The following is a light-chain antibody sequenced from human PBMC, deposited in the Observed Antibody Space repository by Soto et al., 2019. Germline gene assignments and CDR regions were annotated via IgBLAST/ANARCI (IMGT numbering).Light chain of an antibody. J-gene: IGLJ1*01. CDR1: TTDIDNYDS. CDR3: SSYAGSSNV. CDR2: EVN. V-gene: IGLV2-8*01. Sequence: QSVLTQPPSVSGSPGQSVTISCTATTTDIDNYDSVSWYQQHPGKAPKLMIYEVNKRPSGVPDRFSGSKSGNTASLTVSGLQAEDEADYYCSSYAGSSNVFGTGTKSPS.